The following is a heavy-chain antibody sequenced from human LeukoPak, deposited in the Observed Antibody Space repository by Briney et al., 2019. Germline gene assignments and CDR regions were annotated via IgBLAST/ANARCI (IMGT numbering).Heavy chain of an antibody. D-gene: IGHD1-14*01. CDR3: AKDKPIDY. CDR2: ISYDGRNE. J-gene: IGHJ4*02. Sequence: GGPLRLSCVASGFTFSDYGMLWVRQPPGKGLEWVAVISYDGRNEHYADSVKGRFTISRDNSKNTVFLQMNTLRTEDTAVYFCAKDKPIDYWGQGTLVTVSS. CDR1: GFTFSDYG. V-gene: IGHV3-30*18.